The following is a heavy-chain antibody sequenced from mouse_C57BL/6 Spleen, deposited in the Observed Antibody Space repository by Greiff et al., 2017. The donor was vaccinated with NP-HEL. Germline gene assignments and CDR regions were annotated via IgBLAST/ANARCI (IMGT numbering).Heavy chain of an antibody. CDR2: IHPNSGST. V-gene: IGHV1-64*01. CDR1: GYTFTSYW. D-gene: IGHD1-1*01. J-gene: IGHJ4*01. CDR3: ARSPITTVVGAMDY. Sequence: QVQLQQSGAELVKPGASVKLSCKASGYTFTSYWMHWVKQRPGQGLEWIGMIHPNSGSTNYNEKFKSKATLTVDKSSSTAYMQLSSLTSEDSAVYYCARSPITTVVGAMDYWGQGTSVTVSS.